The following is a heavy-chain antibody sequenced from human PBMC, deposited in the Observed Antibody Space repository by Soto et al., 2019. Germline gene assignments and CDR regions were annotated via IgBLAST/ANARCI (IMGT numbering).Heavy chain of an antibody. D-gene: IGHD2-15*01. Sequence: ASVEVSCKASGYTFTSYGISWVRQAPGQGLEWMGWISAYNGNTNYAQKLQGRVTMTTDTSTSTAYMELRSLRSDDTAVYYRARDTCSGGSCYSGLWYYYYGMDVWGQGTTVTVSS. CDR1: GYTFTSYG. CDR2: ISAYNGNT. J-gene: IGHJ6*02. CDR3: ARDTCSGGSCYSGLWYYYYGMDV. V-gene: IGHV1-18*01.